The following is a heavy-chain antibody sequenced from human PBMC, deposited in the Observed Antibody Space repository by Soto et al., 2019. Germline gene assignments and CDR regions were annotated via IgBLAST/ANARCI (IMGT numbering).Heavy chain of an antibody. V-gene: IGHV4-31*03. CDR1: GESISGGRSGLYY. CDR2: IHYSGST. Sequence: KTSETLSLTCTVSGESISGGRSGLYYWNWIRQHPGKGLEWIGYIHYSGSTLYNPSLKSRVTMSIETSKEQFSLNLTSVTAADTAVYYCARDSRGIGAEGNDYWGQGILVTVSS. CDR3: ARDSRGIGAEGNDY. D-gene: IGHD6-13*01. J-gene: IGHJ4*02.